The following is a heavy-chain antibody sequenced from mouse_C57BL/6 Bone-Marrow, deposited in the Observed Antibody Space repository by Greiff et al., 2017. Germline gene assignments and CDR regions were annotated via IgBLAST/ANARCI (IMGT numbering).Heavy chain of an antibody. CDR2: FDPFVGST. V-gene: IGHV1-59*01. D-gene: IGHD1-1*01. J-gene: IGHJ2*01. CDR3: AGVVHYYGSSYDYFDY. CDR1: GYTFTSYW. Sequence: QVQLKQPGAELVRPGTSVKLSCKASGYTFTSYWMHWVKQRPGHGLEWMGVFDPFVGSTNYNQKFKGKATLTVDTSSSTAYMELSSLTSEDSAVYYCAGVVHYYGSSYDYFDYWGRGTTLTVTA.